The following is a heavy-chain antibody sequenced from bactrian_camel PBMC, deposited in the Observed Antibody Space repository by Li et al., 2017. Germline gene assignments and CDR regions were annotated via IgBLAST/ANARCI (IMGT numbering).Heavy chain of an antibody. Sequence: VQLVESGGVLVQPGGSLRLSRAASGFTISGYGMNWVRQAPGKGLEWVSSIVSGGGTTYYADSVKGRFTISRDDAKNTVYLQLNSLKTEDTAMYYCAAVGGWAPKDWGQGTQVTVS. CDR3: AAVGGWAPKD. J-gene: IGHJ4*01. CDR1: GFTISGYG. CDR2: IVSGGGTT. D-gene: IGHD5*01. V-gene: IGHV3S40*01.